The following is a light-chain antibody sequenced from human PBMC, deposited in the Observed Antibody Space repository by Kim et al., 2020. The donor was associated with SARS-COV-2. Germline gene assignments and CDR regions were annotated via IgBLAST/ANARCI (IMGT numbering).Light chain of an antibody. CDR3: QQYTGSPIT. V-gene: IGKV3-20*01. CDR2: DAY. J-gene: IGKJ5*01. CDR1: QSVRNGY. Sequence: SPGERATLSCRSSQSVRNGYLAWYQQKPGQAPRLLISDAYTRATGIPDRFSGSGSGTDFTLTISRLESEDFAVYYCQQYTGSPITFGQGTRLEIK.